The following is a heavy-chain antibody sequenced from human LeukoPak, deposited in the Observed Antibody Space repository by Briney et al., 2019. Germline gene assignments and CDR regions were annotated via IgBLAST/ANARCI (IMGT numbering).Heavy chain of an antibody. V-gene: IGHV3-74*01. CDR2: INGDGSST. J-gene: IGHJ4*02. CDR1: GFTFSSYW. CDR3: ARSQGPYDY. Sequence: GGSLRLSCAASGFTFSSYWMNWVRQPPGKGLVWVSRINGDGSSTNYADSVKGRFTISRDNAKNTLYLQLNSLRAEDTAIYYCARSQGPYDYWGQGILVTVSS.